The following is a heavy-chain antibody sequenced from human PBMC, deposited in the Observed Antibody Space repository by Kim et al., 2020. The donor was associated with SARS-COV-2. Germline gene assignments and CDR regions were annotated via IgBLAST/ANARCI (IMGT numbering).Heavy chain of an antibody. CDR3: ARDRRTRSAFDI. D-gene: IGHD1-7*01. V-gene: IGHV1-46*01. Sequence: SYAQKFQGRVTMTRDTSTSTVYMELSSLRSEDTAVYYCARDRRTRSAFDIWGQGTMVTVSS. J-gene: IGHJ3*02.